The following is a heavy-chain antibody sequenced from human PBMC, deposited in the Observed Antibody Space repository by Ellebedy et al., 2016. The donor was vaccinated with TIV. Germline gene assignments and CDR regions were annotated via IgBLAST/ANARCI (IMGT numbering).Heavy chain of an antibody. J-gene: IGHJ4*02. V-gene: IGHV1-3*04. Sequence: AASVQVSCKASGYTFALYTMHWVRQAPGPRLEWLGWINTDTGNTEYSQHFQGSVTFTTDTAASTVYMSLSSLGSEDTAVYYCAKDRGGTGDFDYWGQGTLVTVSS. CDR2: INTDTGNT. D-gene: IGHD1-1*01. CDR1: GYTFALYT. CDR3: AKDRGGTGDFDY.